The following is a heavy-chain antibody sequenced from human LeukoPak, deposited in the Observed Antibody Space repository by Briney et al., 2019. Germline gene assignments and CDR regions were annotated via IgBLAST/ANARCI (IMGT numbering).Heavy chain of an antibody. CDR1: GFTFSYFE. CDR2: ISLSGSTI. Sequence: GGSLRLSCAASGFTFSYFEMNWVRQAPGKGLEWLSYISLSGSTIYYADSVKGRFTISRDNAKSSLYLQMNSLRAEDTAVYYCARGSSSVTLPGDWGQGTLVTVSS. V-gene: IGHV3-48*03. CDR3: ARGSSSVTLPGD. J-gene: IGHJ4*02. D-gene: IGHD2-2*01.